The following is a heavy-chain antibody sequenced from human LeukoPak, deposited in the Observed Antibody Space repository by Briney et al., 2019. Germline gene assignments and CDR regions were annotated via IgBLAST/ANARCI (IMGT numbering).Heavy chain of an antibody. CDR3: AKGRCSSTSCIFLDY. CDR2: IWYDGSNK. J-gene: IGHJ4*02. D-gene: IGHD2-2*01. CDR1: GFTFSSYG. Sequence: GGSLRLSCAASGFTFSSYGMHWVRQAPGKGLEWVAVIWYDGSNKYYADSVKGRFTISRDNSKNTLYLQMNSLRAEDTAVYYCAKGRCSSTSCIFLDYWGQGTLVTISS. V-gene: IGHV3-33*06.